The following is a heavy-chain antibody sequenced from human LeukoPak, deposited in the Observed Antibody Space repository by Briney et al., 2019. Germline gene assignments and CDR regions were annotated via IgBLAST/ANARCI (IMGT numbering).Heavy chain of an antibody. V-gene: IGHV4-4*08. D-gene: IGHD1-20*01. J-gene: IGHJ5*02. CDR1: NDSVSTHY. Sequence: SETLSLTCNVTNDSVSTHYWAWIRQSAETGLEWIGHIYFSGNTKYNPSLESRLTISLDRYTNRFSLSLTSVTAADTPVYFCTTASKITARMASAPAYWFDPWGQGTLVTVSS. CDR2: IYFSGNT. CDR3: TTASKITARMASAPAYWFDP.